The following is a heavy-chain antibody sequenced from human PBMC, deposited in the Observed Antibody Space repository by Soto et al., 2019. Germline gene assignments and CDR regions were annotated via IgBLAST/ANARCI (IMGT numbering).Heavy chain of an antibody. Sequence: EVQLLVSGGGWVQPGGSLRISCAASGFTFISYAWSWVRQAPGKGLEWVSAISGSGGSTYYADSVKGRFTISRDNSKTTLYLQMNSLRAEDSAVYYCAKSPYYDFWSGVKAAFAIWGQGTMVTVSS. J-gene: IGHJ3*02. CDR1: GFTFISYA. D-gene: IGHD3-3*01. CDR2: ISGSGGST. CDR3: AKSPYYDFWSGVKAAFAI. V-gene: IGHV3-23*01.